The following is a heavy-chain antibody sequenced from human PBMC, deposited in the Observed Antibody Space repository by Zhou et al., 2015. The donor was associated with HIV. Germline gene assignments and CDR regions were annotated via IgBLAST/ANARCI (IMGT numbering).Heavy chain of an antibody. V-gene: IGHV3-15*05. CDR1: GFTFSDAW. CDR2: IKSKADGGTT. CDR3: MGDPNGDYGVGY. J-gene: IGHJ4*02. Sequence: EVQLVESGGGLVKPGGCLRISCEVSGFTFSDAWMTWVRQAPGKGLEWLGRIKSKADGGTTDYAPSVRGRFVISRNDSSKTAFLQMESLRVEDTATYYCMGDPNGDYGVGYWGQGTLVAVSS. D-gene: IGHD4-17*01.